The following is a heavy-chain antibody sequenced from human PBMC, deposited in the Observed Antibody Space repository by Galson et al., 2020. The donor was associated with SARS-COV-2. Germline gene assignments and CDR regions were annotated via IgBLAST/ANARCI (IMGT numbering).Heavy chain of an antibody. CDR1: GGSISSGDYY. CDR3: ARAKRITIFGVVLYFDY. V-gene: IGHV4-30-4*01. Sequence: ETSEILSLTCTVSGGSISSGDYYWSWIRQPPGKGLEWIGYIYYSGSTYYNPSLKSRVTISVDTSKNQFSLKLSSVTAADTAVYYCARAKRITIFGVVLYFDYWGQGTLVTVSS. J-gene: IGHJ4*02. D-gene: IGHD3-3*01. CDR2: IYYSGST.